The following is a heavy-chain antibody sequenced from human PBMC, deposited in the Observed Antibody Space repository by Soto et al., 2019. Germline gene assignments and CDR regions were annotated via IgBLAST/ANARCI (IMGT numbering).Heavy chain of an antibody. J-gene: IGHJ6*02. CDR1: GGTFSSYA. CDR3: PRLPAPRRLWFGELFSPYYYGMDV. CDR2: IIPIFGTA. D-gene: IGHD3-10*01. Sequence: QVQLVQSGAEVKKPGSSVKVSCKASGGTFSSYAISWVRQAPGQGLEWMGGIIPIFGTANYAQKFQGRVTSTAVQAPSTAYMELSSLRAEDTAEYYCPRLPAPRRLWFGELFSPYYYGMDVWGQGTTVPVSS. V-gene: IGHV1-69*12.